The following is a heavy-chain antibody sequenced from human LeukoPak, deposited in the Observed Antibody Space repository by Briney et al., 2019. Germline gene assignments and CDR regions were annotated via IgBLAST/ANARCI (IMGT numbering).Heavy chain of an antibody. CDR2: IYYSGST. CDR3: ARGGDILAKTNFDY. Sequence: LRLSCAASGFTFSSYAMSWVRQPPGKGLEWIGYIYYSGSTYYNPSLKSRVTISVDTSKNQFSLKLSSATAADTAVYYCARGGDILAKTNFDYWGQGTLVTVSS. CDR1: GFTFSSYA. J-gene: IGHJ4*02. V-gene: IGHV4-30-4*08. D-gene: IGHD3-16*02.